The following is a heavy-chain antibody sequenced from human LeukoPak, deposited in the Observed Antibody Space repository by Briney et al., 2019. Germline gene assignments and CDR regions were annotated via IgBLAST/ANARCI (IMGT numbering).Heavy chain of an antibody. D-gene: IGHD2-8*01. J-gene: IGHJ3*02. CDR3: AVALGYCTNGVCSDDAFDI. V-gene: IGHV4-4*07. CDR2: IYTSGST. Sequence: PSQTMSLTCSVAGGSISSYYWSWIRQPAGKGLGWIGRIYTSGSTNYNPSLKSRVTMSVHTSKNQFSLKLSSVTDADTAVYYCAVALGYCTNGVCSDDAFDIWGQGTMVTVSS. CDR1: GGSISSYY.